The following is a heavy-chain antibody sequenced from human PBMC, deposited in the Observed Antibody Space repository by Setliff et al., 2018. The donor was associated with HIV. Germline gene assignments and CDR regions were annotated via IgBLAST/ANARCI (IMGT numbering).Heavy chain of an antibody. D-gene: IGHD6-19*01. J-gene: IGHJ3*02. CDR1: GGSITTSTFY. CDR3: ASGQWLEHAFDI. V-gene: IGHV4-39*02. Sequence: SETLSLTCTVSGGSITTSTFYWGWIRQPPGKGLEWIGSIYYSGSTYYNPSLKSRLTITQHTSKNHFSLSLSSVTAADTAVYYCASGQWLEHAFDIWGQGTVVTVSS. CDR2: IYYSGST.